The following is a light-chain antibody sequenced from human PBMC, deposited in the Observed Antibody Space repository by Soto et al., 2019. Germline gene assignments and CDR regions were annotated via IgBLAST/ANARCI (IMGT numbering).Light chain of an antibody. Sequence: QSVLTQPPSASGAPGQRVTISCTGSSYNIGAGYDVHWYQQHPGTAPKLLIYGNSNRPSGVPDRFSGSKSGTSASLALTGLEAEDEADYDCQSYDSALSGYVVFGGGTKLTVL. CDR2: GNS. V-gene: IGLV1-40*01. J-gene: IGLJ2*01. CDR1: SYNIGAGYD. CDR3: QSYDSALSGYVV.